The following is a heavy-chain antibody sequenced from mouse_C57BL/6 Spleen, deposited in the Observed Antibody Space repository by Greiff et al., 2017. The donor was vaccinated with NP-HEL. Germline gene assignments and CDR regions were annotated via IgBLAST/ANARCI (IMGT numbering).Heavy chain of an antibody. J-gene: IGHJ3*01. CDR3: ARGGYYDYDGFAY. D-gene: IGHD2-4*01. CDR1: GYTFTDHT. V-gene: IGHV1-78*01. Sequence: VQLQQSDAELVKPGASVKISCKVSGYTFTDHTIHWMKQRPEQGLEWIGYIYPRDGSTKYNEKFTGKATLTADKSSSTAYMQLNSLTSEDSAVYFCARGGYYDYDGFAYWGQGTLVTVSA. CDR2: IYPRDGST.